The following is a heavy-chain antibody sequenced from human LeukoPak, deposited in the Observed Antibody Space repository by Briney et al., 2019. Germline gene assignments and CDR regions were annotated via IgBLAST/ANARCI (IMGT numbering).Heavy chain of an antibody. V-gene: IGHV1-2*02. CDR1: GYTFTGYY. J-gene: IGHJ4*02. D-gene: IGHD1-26*01. CDR3: ARFSGSYYENYFDY. CDR2: INPNSGGT. Sequence: ASVKVSCKASGYTFTGYYMHWVRQAPGQGLEWMGWINPNSGGTNYAQKFQGRVTMTRDTSISTAYMELSRLRSDDTAVYYCARFSGSYYENYFDYWGQGTLVTVSS.